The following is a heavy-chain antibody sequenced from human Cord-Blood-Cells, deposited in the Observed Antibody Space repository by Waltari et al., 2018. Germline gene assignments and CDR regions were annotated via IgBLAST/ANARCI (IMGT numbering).Heavy chain of an antibody. D-gene: IGHD3-3*01. J-gene: IGHJ3*02. CDR3: AHRSITIFGVVSDAFDI. CDR2: IYWDDDK. CDR1: GFSLSTSGVG. Sequence: QITLKESGPTLVKPTQTLTLTCTFSGFSLSTSGVGVGWIRQPPGKALEWLALIYWDDDKRYCPALKSRLTITKDTSKNQVVLTMTNMDPVDTATYYCAHRSITIFGVVSDAFDIWGQGTMVTVSS. V-gene: IGHV2-5*02.